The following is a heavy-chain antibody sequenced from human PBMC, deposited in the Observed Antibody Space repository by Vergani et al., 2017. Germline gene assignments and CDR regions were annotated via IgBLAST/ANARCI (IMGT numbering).Heavy chain of an antibody. CDR1: GFTFSSYG. Sequence: QVQLVESGGGVVQRGGSLRLSCAASGFTFSSYGMHWVRQAPGKGLEWVAFIRYDGSNKYYADSVKGRFTISRDNSKNTLYLQMNSLRAEDTAVYYCAKPRYSSGWYGNYWGQGTLVTVSS. D-gene: IGHD6-19*01. V-gene: IGHV3-30*02. J-gene: IGHJ4*02. CDR2: IRYDGSNK. CDR3: AKPRYSSGWYGNY.